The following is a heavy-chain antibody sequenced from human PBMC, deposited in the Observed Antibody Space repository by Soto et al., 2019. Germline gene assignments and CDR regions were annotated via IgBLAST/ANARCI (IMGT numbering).Heavy chain of an antibody. D-gene: IGHD5-12*01. CDR2: IWYDGSNK. CDR3: EAGYPIRGYYYGMDV. J-gene: IGHJ6*02. CDR1: GFTFSSYG. Sequence: QVQLVESGGGVVQPGRSLRLSCAASGFTFSSYGMHWVRQAPGKGLEWVAVIWYDGSNKYYADSVKGRFTISRDNSKNTLYLQMNSLRAEDTAVYYCEAGYPIRGYYYGMDVWGQGTTVTVSS. V-gene: IGHV3-33*01.